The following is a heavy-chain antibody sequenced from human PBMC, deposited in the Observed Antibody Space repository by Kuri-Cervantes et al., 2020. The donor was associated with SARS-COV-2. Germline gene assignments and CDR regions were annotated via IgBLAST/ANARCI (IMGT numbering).Heavy chain of an antibody. V-gene: IGHV1-2*04. D-gene: IGHD3-10*01. Sequence: ASVKVSCKASGYTFSSYYMCWVRQTPGQGLEWMGWINPNSGGTNYAQNFQGWVTMTRDTSISTAYMELSRRRSDDTAVYYCARGMVRGIIQYYYYAMDVWGQGTMVTVSS. CDR2: INPNSGGT. J-gene: IGHJ6*02. CDR1: GYTFSSYY. CDR3: ARGMVRGIIQYYYYAMDV.